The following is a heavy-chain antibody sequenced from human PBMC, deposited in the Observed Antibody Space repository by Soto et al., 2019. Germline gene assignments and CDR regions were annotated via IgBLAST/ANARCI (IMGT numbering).Heavy chain of an antibody. V-gene: IGHV2-5*01. CDR2: IYWNDDK. J-gene: IGHJ3*02. Sequence: SGPTLVNPTYPLTLTCTFSGFSLSTRAVGVGWIRQPPGKALEWLALIYWNDDKRYSPSLKNRLTITKDTSKNHVVLTMTNMDPVDTATYYCAHRHELGSFDIWGQGTKVTVSS. D-gene: IGHD1-26*01. CDR1: GFSLSTRAVG. CDR3: AHRHELGSFDI.